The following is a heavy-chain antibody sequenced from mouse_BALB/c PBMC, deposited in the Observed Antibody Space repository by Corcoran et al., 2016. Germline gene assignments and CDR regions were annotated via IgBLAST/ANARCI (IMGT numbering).Heavy chain of an antibody. J-gene: IGHJ3*01. CDR2: INPYYGST. V-gene: IGHV1-39*01. CDR1: GYSFTDYI. CDR3: ARSYDYDGAY. D-gene: IGHD2-4*01. Sequence: EIQLQQTGPELVKPGASVKISCKASGYSFTDYIMLWVKQSHGKSLEWIGNINPYYGSTSYNLKFKGKATLTVDKSSSTAYMQLNSLTSEDSAVYYCARSYDYDGAYWGQGTLVTVSA.